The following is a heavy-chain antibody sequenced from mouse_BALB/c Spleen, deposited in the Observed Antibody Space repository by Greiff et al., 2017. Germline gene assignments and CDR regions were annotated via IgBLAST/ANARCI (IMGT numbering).Heavy chain of an antibody. J-gene: IGHJ2*01. D-gene: IGHD2-4*01. CDR1: GYTFTSYY. V-gene: IGHV1S56*01. CDR3: ARGGGLRLDY. CDR2: IYPGNVNT. Sequence: VQLQQSGPELVKPGASVRISCKASGYTFTSYYIHWVKQRPGQGLEWIGWIYPGNVNTKYNEKFKGKATLTADKSSSTAYMQLSSLTSEDSAVYFCARGGGLRLDYWGQGTTLTVSS.